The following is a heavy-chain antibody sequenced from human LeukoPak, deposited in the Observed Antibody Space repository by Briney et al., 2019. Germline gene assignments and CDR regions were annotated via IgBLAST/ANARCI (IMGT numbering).Heavy chain of an antibody. V-gene: IGHV3-23*01. CDR2: ISGSGGST. D-gene: IGHD2-15*01. CDR3: AKGGDIVVVVAVVSPSYFDY. Sequence: GGSLRLSCAASGFTFSSYAMSWVRQAPGKGLEWVSAISGSGGSTYYADSVKGRFTIPRHNSKNTLYLQMNSLRAEDTAVYYCAKGGDIVVVVAVVSPSYFDYWGQGTLVTVSS. CDR1: GFTFSSYA. J-gene: IGHJ4*02.